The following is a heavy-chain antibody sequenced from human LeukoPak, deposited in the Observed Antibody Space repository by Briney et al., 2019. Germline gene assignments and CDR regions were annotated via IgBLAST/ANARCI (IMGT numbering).Heavy chain of an antibody. Sequence: SETLSLTCTVSGGSISSSSYYWGWIRQPPGKGLEWIGSIYYSGSTYYNPSLKSRVTISVDTSKNQFSLKLSSVTAADTAVYYCARENGAYCGGDCYSGSGFDPWGQGTLVTVSS. J-gene: IGHJ5*02. CDR2: IYYSGST. D-gene: IGHD2-21*02. V-gene: IGHV4-39*07. CDR1: GGSISSSSYY. CDR3: ARENGAYCGGDCYSGSGFDP.